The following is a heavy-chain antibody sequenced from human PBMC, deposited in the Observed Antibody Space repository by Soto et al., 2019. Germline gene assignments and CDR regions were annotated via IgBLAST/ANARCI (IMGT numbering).Heavy chain of an antibody. CDR1: GYSFTSYW. D-gene: IGHD1-26*01. J-gene: IGHJ6*02. CDR3: ARGAGNSQDYYYYGMDV. Sequence: PGESLKISCKGSGYSFTSYWIGWVRQMPGKGLEWMGIIYPGDSDTRYSPSFQGQVTISADKSISTAYLQWSSLKASDTAMYYCARGAGNSQDYYYYGMDVWGQGTTVTVSS. CDR2: IYPGDSDT. V-gene: IGHV5-51*01.